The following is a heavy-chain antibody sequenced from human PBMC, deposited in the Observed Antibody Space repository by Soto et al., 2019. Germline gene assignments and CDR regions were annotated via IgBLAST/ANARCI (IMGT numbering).Heavy chain of an antibody. CDR3: AKGGSSWSNHYFDY. J-gene: IGHJ4*02. D-gene: IGHD6-13*01. CDR2: INPSGGST. CDR1: GYAFSIYY. Sequence: GVSVNVSWKAAGYAFSIYYMHWGRQAPGQGLEWMGIINPSGGSTSYAQKFQGRVTMTRDTSTSTVYMELSSLRSEDTAVYYCAKGGSSWSNHYFDYWGQGTLVTVSS. V-gene: IGHV1-46*01.